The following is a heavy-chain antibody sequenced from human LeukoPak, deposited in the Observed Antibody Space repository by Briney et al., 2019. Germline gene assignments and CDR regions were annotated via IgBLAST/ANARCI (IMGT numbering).Heavy chain of an antibody. CDR2: IYSGGST. Sequence: GGSLRLSCAASGFTVSSNYMSWVRQAPGKGLEWVSVIYSGGSTYYADSVKGRFTISRDNSKSTLYLQMNSLRAEDTAVYYCARTNPVPHDAGHFYYYYWMDVCGKGTTVTLSS. J-gene: IGHJ6*01. CDR3: ARTNPVPHDAGHFYYYYWMDV. V-gene: IGHV3-53*01. D-gene: IGHD1-14*01. CDR1: GFTVSSNY.